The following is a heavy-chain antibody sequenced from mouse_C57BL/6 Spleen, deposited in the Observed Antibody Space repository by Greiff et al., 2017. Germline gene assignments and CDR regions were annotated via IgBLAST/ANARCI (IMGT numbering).Heavy chain of an antibody. V-gene: IGHV1-52*01. CDR2: IDPSDSET. D-gene: IGHD3-2*02. Sequence: QVQLKQPGAELVRPGSSVKLSCKASGYTFTSYWMHWVKQRPIQGLEWIGNIDPSDSETHYNQKFKDKATLTVDKSSSTAYMQLSSLTAEDSAVYYCALDSSGPSYYYAMDYWGQGTSVTVSS. CDR3: ALDSSGPSYYYAMDY. J-gene: IGHJ4*01. CDR1: GYTFTSYW.